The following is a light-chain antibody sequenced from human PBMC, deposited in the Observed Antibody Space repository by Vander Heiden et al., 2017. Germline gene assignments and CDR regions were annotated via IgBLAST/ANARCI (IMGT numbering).Light chain of an antibody. V-gene: IGKV3-20*01. Sequence: EIVLTQSPGTLSLSPGVRATLSCRASQSVSSGHLAWYQQKPGQAPRLLIHGASIRATGFPDRFSGSESGTDFTLTISRLEPEDFAVYYCQQYDRPPYTFGQGTNLEIK. CDR3: QQYDRPPYT. CDR1: QSVSSGH. J-gene: IGKJ2*01. CDR2: GAS.